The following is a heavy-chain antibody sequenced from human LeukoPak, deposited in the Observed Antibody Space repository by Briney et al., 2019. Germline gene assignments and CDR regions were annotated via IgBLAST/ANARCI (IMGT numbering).Heavy chain of an antibody. V-gene: IGHV3-33*01. CDR3: ARDGSGYDLMLHLNGWFDP. Sequence: GGSLRLSCAASGFTFSSYGMHWVRQAPGKELEWVAVIWYDGSNKYYADSVKGRFTISRDNSKNTLYLQMNSLRAEDTAVYYCARDGSGYDLMLHLNGWFDPWGQGALVTVSS. D-gene: IGHD5-12*01. J-gene: IGHJ5*02. CDR2: IWYDGSNK. CDR1: GFTFSSYG.